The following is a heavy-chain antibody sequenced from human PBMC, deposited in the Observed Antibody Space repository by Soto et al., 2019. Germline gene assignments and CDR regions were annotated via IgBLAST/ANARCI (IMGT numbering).Heavy chain of an antibody. CDR2: IYSGGST. CDR1: GFTVSSND. Sequence: GGSLRLSCAASGFTVSSNDMSWVRQAPGKGLEWVSVIYSGGSTHDADSVKGRFTISRDNSKNTVSLQMNSLRVDDTAVYYCASSSRKDYYFAMDAWGQGTKVTVSS. V-gene: IGHV3-53*01. D-gene: IGHD6-6*01. J-gene: IGHJ6*02. CDR3: ASSSRKDYYFAMDA.